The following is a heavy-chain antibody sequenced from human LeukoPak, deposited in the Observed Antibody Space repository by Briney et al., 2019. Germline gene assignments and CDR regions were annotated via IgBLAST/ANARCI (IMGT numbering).Heavy chain of an antibody. J-gene: IGHJ2*01. V-gene: IGHV4-59*01. D-gene: IGHD6-6*01. Sequence: SETLSLTCTVSGGSISGYYWSWIRQPPGKGLEWIGFIHDSGNTYYNASLRSRVSISVDTSKNQLSLNLRSVAAADTAVYYCAREYSSSRWYFDLWGRGTLVTVSS. CDR2: IHDSGNT. CDR1: GGSISGYY. CDR3: AREYSSSRWYFDL.